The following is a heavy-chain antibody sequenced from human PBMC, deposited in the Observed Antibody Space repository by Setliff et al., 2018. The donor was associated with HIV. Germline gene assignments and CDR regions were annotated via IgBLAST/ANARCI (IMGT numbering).Heavy chain of an antibody. J-gene: IGHJ4*02. V-gene: IGHV4-38-2*01. CDR1: GYSINNGYY. Sequence: SETLSLTCAVSGYSINNGYYWGWIRQPPGKGLEWIGSLYHSGTTFYNPSLKTRVTISVDRSKNQFSLNLTSVTAADTAVYYCARHGEQQPTRRWGQGTLVTVAS. D-gene: IGHD6-13*01. CDR2: LYHSGTT. CDR3: ARHGEQQPTRR.